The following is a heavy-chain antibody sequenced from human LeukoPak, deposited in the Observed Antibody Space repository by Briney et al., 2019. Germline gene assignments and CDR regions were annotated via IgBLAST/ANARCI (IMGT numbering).Heavy chain of an antibody. CDR2: INPNSGGT. Sequence: ASVKVSCKASGYTFTGYYMHWVRQAPGQGLEWMGRINPNSGGTNYAQKFQGRATMTRDTSISTAYMELSRLRSDNTAVYYCARGNWNDGYYFDYWGQGTLVTVSS. J-gene: IGHJ4*02. D-gene: IGHD1-20*01. CDR3: ARGNWNDGYYFDY. V-gene: IGHV1-2*06. CDR1: GYTFTGYY.